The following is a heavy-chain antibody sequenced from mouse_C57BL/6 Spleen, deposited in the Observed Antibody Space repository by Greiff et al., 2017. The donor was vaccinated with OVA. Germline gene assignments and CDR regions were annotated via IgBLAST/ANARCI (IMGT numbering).Heavy chain of an antibody. CDR2: IDPETGGT. CDR1: GYTFTDYE. D-gene: IGHD1-1*01. J-gene: IGHJ1*03. CDR3: TIPTVVDWYFDV. V-gene: IGHV1-15*01. Sequence: QVQLQQSGAELVRPGASVTLSCKASGYTFTDYEMHWVKQTPVHGLEWIGAIDPETGGTAYNQKFKGKAILTADKSSSTAYMELRSLTSEDSAVYYCTIPTVVDWYFDVWGTGTTVTVSS.